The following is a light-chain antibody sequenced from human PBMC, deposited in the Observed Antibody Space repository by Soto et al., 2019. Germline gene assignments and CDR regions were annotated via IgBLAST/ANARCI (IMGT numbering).Light chain of an antibody. CDR3: QQYNSWLWT. J-gene: IGKJ1*01. Sequence: EIVLTQSPATLSLSPGERATLSCRASQSVSSYLAWYQQKPGQAPRLLISDASNRATGIPARFSGSGSGTEFTLIISSLQSEDSAVYYCQQYNSWLWTFGQGTKVDIK. CDR1: QSVSSY. V-gene: IGKV3-11*01. CDR2: DAS.